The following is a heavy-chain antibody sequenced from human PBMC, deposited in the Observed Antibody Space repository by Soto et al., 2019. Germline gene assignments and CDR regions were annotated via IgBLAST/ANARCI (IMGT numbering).Heavy chain of an antibody. Sequence: ASVKVSCKASGYTFTIYSINWVRQVPGQGLEWVGRISAYNGDTNYGQKFQGRVTMTTDTSTSTAYMELRSLTSDDTAVFYCARGATPTDYWGQGTLVTVS. CDR1: GYTFTIYS. CDR3: ARGATPTDY. J-gene: IGHJ4*02. V-gene: IGHV1-18*04. CDR2: ISAYNGDT.